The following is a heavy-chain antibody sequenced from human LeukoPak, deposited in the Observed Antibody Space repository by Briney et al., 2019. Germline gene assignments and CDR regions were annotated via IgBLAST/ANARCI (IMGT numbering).Heavy chain of an antibody. Sequence: PSETLSLTCAVYGGSFSGYYWSWIRQPPGKGLEWIGEINHSGSTNYNPSLKSRVTISVDTSKNQFSLKLSSVTAAATAVYYCATSSDTVVVPAATPISEYFQHWGQGTLVTVSS. CDR2: INHSGST. CDR1: GGSFSGYY. V-gene: IGHV4-34*01. J-gene: IGHJ1*01. CDR3: ATSSDTVVVPAATPISEYFQH. D-gene: IGHD2-2*01.